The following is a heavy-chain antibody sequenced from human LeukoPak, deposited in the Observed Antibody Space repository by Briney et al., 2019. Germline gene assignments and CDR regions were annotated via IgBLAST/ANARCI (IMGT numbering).Heavy chain of an antibody. CDR1: GYTFTSYD. CDR3: ARADYSYGEVWFDP. J-gene: IGHJ5*02. CDR2: MNPNSGNT. V-gene: IGHV1-8*01. D-gene: IGHD5-18*01. Sequence: ASVKVSCKASGYTFTSYDINWVRQATGQGLEWMGWMNPNSGNTGYAQKFQGRVTMTRNTSISTAYMELSSLRSEDTAVYDCARADYSYGEVWFDPWGQGTLVTVSS.